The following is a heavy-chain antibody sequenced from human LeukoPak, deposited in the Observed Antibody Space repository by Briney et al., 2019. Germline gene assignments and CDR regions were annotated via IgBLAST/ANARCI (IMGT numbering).Heavy chain of an antibody. Sequence: PSDTLSLTCTVSGGSISSSSYYWGWIRQPPGKGLEWIGSIYYSGSTYYNPSLKSRVTISVDTSKNQFSLKLSSVTAADTAAYYCARQWELQNWGQGTLVTVSS. CDR1: GGSISSSSYY. CDR3: ARQWELQN. CDR2: IYYSGST. J-gene: IGHJ4*02. D-gene: IGHD1-26*01. V-gene: IGHV4-39*01.